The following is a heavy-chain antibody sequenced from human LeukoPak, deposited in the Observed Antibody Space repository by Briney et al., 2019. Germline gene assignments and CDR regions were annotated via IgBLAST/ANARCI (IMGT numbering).Heavy chain of an antibody. CDR2: CYYSGST. CDR3: ARLGVPAAIAN. V-gene: IGHV4-39*01. Sequence: PSETLSLTCTVSGGSIISSGYFWGWICQPPGKGLEWIGSCYYSGSTYYNPSLKSRITISVDTSKNQFSLKVFSVTAADTATYYCARLGVPAAIANWGQGTLLTVSS. CDR1: GGSIISSGYF. D-gene: IGHD2-2*01. J-gene: IGHJ4*02.